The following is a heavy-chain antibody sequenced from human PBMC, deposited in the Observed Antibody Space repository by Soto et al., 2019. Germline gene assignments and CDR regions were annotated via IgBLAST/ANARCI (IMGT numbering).Heavy chain of an antibody. D-gene: IGHD3-22*01. CDR2: IYYSGST. CDR3: ARLYSSGYYPGDFDY. J-gene: IGHJ4*02. Sequence: PLETLSLTCTVSGGSISSGGYYWSWIRQHPGKGLEWIGYIYYSGSTYYNPSLKSRVTISVDTSKNQFSLKLSSVTAADTAVYYCARLYSSGYYPGDFDYWGQGTLVTVSS. CDR1: GGSISSGGYY. V-gene: IGHV4-31*03.